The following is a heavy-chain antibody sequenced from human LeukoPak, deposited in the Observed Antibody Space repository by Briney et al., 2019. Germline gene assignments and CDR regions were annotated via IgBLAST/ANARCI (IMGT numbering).Heavy chain of an antibody. J-gene: IGHJ4*02. CDR1: GYTFPKYA. Sequence: ASVQVSYMASGYTFPKYAISGVRQAPGQGLEWMGWISVYSGNTNYAQKFEDRVTITTDTSTSTAYMELRSLRSDDTAVYFFARRRGSYTSDIVYCGPGTLVAVSS. CDR3: ARRRGSYTSDIVY. D-gene: IGHD1-26*01. CDR2: ISVYSGNT. V-gene: IGHV1-18*01.